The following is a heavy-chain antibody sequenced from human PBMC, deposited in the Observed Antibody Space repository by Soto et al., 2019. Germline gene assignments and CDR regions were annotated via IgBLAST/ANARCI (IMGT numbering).Heavy chain of an antibody. J-gene: IGHJ6*02. CDR3: ARDLASPYYYYGMDV. V-gene: IGHV3-30-3*01. CDR1: GFTFSSYA. CDR2: ISYDRSNK. Sequence: QVQLVESGGGVVQPGRSLRLSCAASGFTFSSYAMHWVRQAPGKGLEWVAVISYDRSNKYYADSVKGRFTISRDNSKNTLYLQMNSLRAEDTAVYYCARDLASPYYYYGMDVWGQGTTVTVSS.